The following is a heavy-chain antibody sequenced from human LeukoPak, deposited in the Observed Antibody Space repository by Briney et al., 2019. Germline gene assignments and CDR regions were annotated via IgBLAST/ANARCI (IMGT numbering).Heavy chain of an antibody. D-gene: IGHD6-13*01. CDR1: GGSFSGYC. J-gene: IGHJ4*02. Sequence: SETLSLTCAVYGGSFSGYCWSWIRQPPGKGLEWIGEINHSGSTNYNPSLKSRVTISVDTSKNQFSLKLSSVTAADTAVYYCARGPGGYSSSWYFDYWGQGTLVTVSS. CDR2: INHSGST. CDR3: ARGPGGYSSSWYFDY. V-gene: IGHV4-34*01.